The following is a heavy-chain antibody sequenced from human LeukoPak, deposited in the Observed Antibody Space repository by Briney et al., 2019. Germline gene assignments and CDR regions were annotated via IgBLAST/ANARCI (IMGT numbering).Heavy chain of an antibody. J-gene: IGHJ3*02. CDR2: ISSSSSYI. CDR1: GFTFSSYS. D-gene: IGHD2-15*01. Sequence: PGGSLRLSCAASGFTFSSYSMNWVRQAPGKGLEWVSSISSSSSYIYYADSVKGRFTTSRDNAKNSLYLQMNSLRAEDTAVYYCARDEGYCSGGSCYRDAFDIWGQGTMVTVSS. V-gene: IGHV3-21*01. CDR3: ARDEGYCSGGSCYRDAFDI.